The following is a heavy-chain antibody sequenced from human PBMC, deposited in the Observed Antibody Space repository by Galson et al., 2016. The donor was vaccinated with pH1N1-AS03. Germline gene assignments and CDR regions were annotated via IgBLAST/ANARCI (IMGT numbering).Heavy chain of an antibody. Sequence: SETLSLTCNVSGASISSSSYCWGWIRQPPGKGLEWIGSICYSVTTYYNPSLKSRPTISVETSKNQFSLKLSSVTAADTAGYFCARDHSHSRGYYVSWGPGTSVTGSS. V-gene: IGHV4-39*07. J-gene: IGHJ4*02. CDR3: ARDHSHSRGYYVS. CDR1: GASISSSSYC. D-gene: IGHD3-22*01. CDR2: ICYSVTT.